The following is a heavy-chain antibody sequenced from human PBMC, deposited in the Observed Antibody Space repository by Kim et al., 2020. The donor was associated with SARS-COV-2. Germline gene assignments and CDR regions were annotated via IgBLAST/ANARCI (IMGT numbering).Heavy chain of an antibody. CDR2: IIPILGIA. CDR1: GGTFSSYA. J-gene: IGHJ5*02. Sequence: SVKVSCKASGGTFSSYAISWVRQAPGQGLEWMGRIIPILGIANYAQKFQGRVTITADKYTSTAYMELSSLRSEDTAVYYCASGARHGKHWFDPWGQGTLVTVSS. V-gene: IGHV1-69*04. CDR3: ASGARHGKHWFDP.